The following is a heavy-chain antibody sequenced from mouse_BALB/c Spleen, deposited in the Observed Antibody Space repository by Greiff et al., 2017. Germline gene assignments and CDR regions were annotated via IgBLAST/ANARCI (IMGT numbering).Heavy chain of an antibody. Sequence: DVKLQESGPGLVKPSQSLSLTCTVTGYSITSDYAWNWIRQFPGNKLEWMGYISYSGSTSYNPSLKSRISITRDTSKNQFFLQLNSVTTEDTATYYCARGNGNYVFAYWGQGTLVTVSA. CDR1: GYSITSDYA. J-gene: IGHJ3*01. CDR2: ISYSGST. V-gene: IGHV3-2*02. D-gene: IGHD2-1*01. CDR3: ARGNGNYVFAY.